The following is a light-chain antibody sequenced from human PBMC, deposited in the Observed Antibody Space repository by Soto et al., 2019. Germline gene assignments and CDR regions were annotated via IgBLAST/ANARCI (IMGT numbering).Light chain of an antibody. V-gene: IGLV2-14*01. J-gene: IGLJ1*01. CDR1: SSDVGGYNF. CDR3: SSFTSSLTYV. CDR2: DVN. Sequence: QSVLTQPASVSGSPGQSITISCTGTSSDVGGYNFVSWYQQHPGKAPKLMIYDVNNRPSGVSSRFSGSKSGNTASLIISGLQAEDEADYYCSSFTSSLTYVFGTGTKLTVL.